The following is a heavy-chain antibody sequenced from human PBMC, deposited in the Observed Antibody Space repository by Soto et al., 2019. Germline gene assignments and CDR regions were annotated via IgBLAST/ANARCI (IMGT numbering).Heavy chain of an antibody. CDR2: IKQDGSEK. CDR3: ARYYGEGFGY. V-gene: IGHV3-7*05. Sequence: GSLRLSCAAYGFTFSSYWMSWVRQAPGKGLEWVANIKQDGSEKYYVDSVKGRFTISRDNAKNSLYLQMNSLRAEDTAVYYCARYYGEGFGYWGQGTLVTVSS. CDR1: GFTFSSYW. J-gene: IGHJ4*02. D-gene: IGHD4-17*01.